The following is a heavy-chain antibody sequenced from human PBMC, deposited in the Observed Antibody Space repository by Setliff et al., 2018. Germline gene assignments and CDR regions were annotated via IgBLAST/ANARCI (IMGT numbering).Heavy chain of an antibody. V-gene: IGHV4-39*07. CDR1: GASVSGNSYY. Sequence: SETLSLTCTVSGASVSGNSYYWGWIRQPPGKGLEWIASTYYSGSTYYNPSLKSRVTISVDTSKNQFSLKLTSVTAADTAVYYCARDRTYYASGTYTRYFDYWGQGILVTVSS. D-gene: IGHD3-10*01. J-gene: IGHJ4*02. CDR3: ARDRTYYASGTYTRYFDY. CDR2: TYYSGST.